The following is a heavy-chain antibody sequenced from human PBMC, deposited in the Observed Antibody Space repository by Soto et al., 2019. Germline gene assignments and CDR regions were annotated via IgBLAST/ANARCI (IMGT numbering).Heavy chain of an antibody. CDR2: INAGNGNT. Sequence: GASVKVFCKASGYTFTSYAMHWVRQAPGQRLEWMGWINAGNGNTKYSQKFQGRVTITRDTSASTAYMELSSLRSEDTAVYYCARSIVVVTALDYWGQGTLVTSPQ. CDR3: ARSIVVVTALDY. D-gene: IGHD2-21*02. V-gene: IGHV1-3*01. CDR1: GYTFTSYA. J-gene: IGHJ4*02.